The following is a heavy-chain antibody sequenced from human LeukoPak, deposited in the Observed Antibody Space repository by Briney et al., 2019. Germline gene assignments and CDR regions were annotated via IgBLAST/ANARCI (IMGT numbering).Heavy chain of an antibody. CDR1: GFTFSSYG. D-gene: IGHD3-10*01. V-gene: IGHV3-23*01. J-gene: IGHJ4*02. CDR2: ISGGGGST. Sequence: GGSLRLSCAASGFTFSSYGMSWVRQAPGKGLEWVSAISGGGGSTYYADSVKGRFTISRDNSKNTLYLQMNSLRAEDTAVYYCAKDAKVRGVIQFDYWGQGTLVTVSS. CDR3: AKDAKVRGVIQFDY.